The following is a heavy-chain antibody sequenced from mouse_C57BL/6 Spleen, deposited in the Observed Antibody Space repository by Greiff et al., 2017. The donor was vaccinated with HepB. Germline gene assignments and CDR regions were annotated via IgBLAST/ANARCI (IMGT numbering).Heavy chain of an antibody. CDR1: GYSITSGYY. CDR2: ISYDGSN. V-gene: IGHV3-6*01. J-gene: IGHJ2*01. Sequence: EVKLMESGPGLVKPSQSLSLTCSVTGYSITSGYYWNWIRQFPGNKLEWMGYISYDGSNNYNPSLKNRISITRDTSKNQFFLKLNSVTTEDTATYYCARERRVYDYDLDYWGQGTTLTVSS. CDR3: ARERRVYDYDLDY. D-gene: IGHD2-4*01.